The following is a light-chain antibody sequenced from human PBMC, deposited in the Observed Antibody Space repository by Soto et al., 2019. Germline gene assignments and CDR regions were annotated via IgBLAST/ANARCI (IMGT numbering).Light chain of an antibody. CDR2: RAS. CDR1: QSVSSSY. V-gene: IGKV3-20*01. Sequence: EIVLTQSPVTLSLSTGERATLSCRASQSVSSSYLAWYQHKPGQAPRLLIYRASNRAAGIPDRFSGSGSGTDFTLTISRLEPEDFAVYYCQQSGTFGQGTKVDIK. J-gene: IGKJ1*01. CDR3: QQSGT.